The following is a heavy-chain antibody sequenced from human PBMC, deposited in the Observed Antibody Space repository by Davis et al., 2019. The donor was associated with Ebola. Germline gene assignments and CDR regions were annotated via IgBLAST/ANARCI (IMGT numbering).Heavy chain of an antibody. CDR3: ARQSLHYYYDSSGYSTLPYYFDY. CDR2: IYYSGST. CDR1: GGSISSGDYY. D-gene: IGHD3-22*01. V-gene: IGHV4-30-4*01. Sequence: LRLSCTVSGGSISSGDYYWSWIRQPPGQGLEWIGYIYYSGSTYYNPSLKSRVTISVDTSKNQFSLKLSSVTAADTAVYYCARQSLHYYYDSSGYSTLPYYFDYWGQGTLVTVSS. J-gene: IGHJ4*02.